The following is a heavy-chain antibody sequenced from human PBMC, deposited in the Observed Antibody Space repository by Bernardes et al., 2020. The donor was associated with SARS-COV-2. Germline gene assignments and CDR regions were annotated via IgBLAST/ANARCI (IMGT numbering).Heavy chain of an antibody. V-gene: IGHV3-74*01. CDR1: GFTFSSYW. D-gene: IGHD3-3*01. CDR3: ARGHTYYDFWSGYFAASESYGMDV. Sequence: GGSLRLSCAASGFTFSSYWMHWVRQAPGKGLVWVSRINSDGSSTSYADSVKGRFTISRDNAKNTLYLQMNSLRAEDTAVYYCARGHTYYDFWSGYFAASESYGMDVWGQGTTVTVSS. CDR2: INSDGSST. J-gene: IGHJ6*02.